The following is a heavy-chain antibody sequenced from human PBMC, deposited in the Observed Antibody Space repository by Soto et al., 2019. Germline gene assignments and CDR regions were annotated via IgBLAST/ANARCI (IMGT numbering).Heavy chain of an antibody. CDR3: AREIPYFDS. Sequence: GGSLRLSCATSGFTFGYFSISWVRQAPGRGLEWVGFIRSKDYGGTTEYAASVKGRFAISRDDSTGIAYLQMNSLKIEDTAVYYCAREIPYFDSWGQGTLVTVSS. CDR2: IRSKDYGGTT. V-gene: IGHV3-49*02. CDR1: GFTFGYFS. J-gene: IGHJ4*02.